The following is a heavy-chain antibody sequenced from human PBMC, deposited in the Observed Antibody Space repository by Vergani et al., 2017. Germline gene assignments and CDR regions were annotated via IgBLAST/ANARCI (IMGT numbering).Heavy chain of an antibody. D-gene: IGHD6-6*01. V-gene: IGHV4-4*09. CDR1: GGSISSYY. CDR2: IYTSGST. Sequence: QVQLQESGPGLVKPSETLSLTCTVSGGSISSYYWSWIRQPPGKGLEWIGYIYTSGSTNYNPSLKSRVTISVDTSKNQFSLKLSSVTAADTAVYYCARRGYSSSLIPAWTWAFDIWGQGTMVTVSS. CDR3: ARRGYSSSLIPAWTWAFDI. J-gene: IGHJ3*02.